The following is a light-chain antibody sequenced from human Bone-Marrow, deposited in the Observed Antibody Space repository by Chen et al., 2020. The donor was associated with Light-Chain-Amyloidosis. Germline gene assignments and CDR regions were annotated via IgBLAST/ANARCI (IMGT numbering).Light chain of an antibody. CDR3: QQSYSTPPLT. V-gene: IGKV1-39*01. J-gene: IGKJ4*01. CDR2: AAS. Sequence: DIQMTQSPSSLSASVGDRVTITCRASQSISSYLNWYQQKPGKAPKLLIYAASSLKSRVPSRVSGSGSGTDFTLTISSLQPEDFATYYCQQSYSTPPLTFGGGTKVEIK. CDR1: QSISSY.